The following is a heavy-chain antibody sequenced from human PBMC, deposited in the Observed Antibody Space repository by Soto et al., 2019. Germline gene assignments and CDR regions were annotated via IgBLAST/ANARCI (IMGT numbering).Heavy chain of an antibody. CDR2: INPSGGST. D-gene: IGHD3-10*01. Sequence: GASVKVCCEASGYTFTSYYMHWVRQAPGQGLEWMGIINPSGGSTSYAQKFQGRVTMTRDTSTSTVYMELSSLRSEDTAVFYCARVDRGGAYGMDVWGQVTRVTVYS. J-gene: IGHJ6*01. V-gene: IGHV1-46*01. CDR1: GYTFTSYY. CDR3: ARVDRGGAYGMDV.